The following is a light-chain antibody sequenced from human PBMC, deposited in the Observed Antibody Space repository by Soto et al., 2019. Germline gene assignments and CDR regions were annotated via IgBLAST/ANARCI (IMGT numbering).Light chain of an antibody. J-gene: IGKJ1*01. CDR1: QSVSSSS. Sequence: EIVLTQSPGTLSLSPGERATLSCRASQSVSSSSLAWYQQKPGQAPRFLIYGASTRATGIPDRFSGTGSGTDFTLTISRLEPEDFAVYSCQQYGTSPTTFGQGTKVDIK. CDR2: GAS. V-gene: IGKV3-20*01. CDR3: QQYGTSPTT.